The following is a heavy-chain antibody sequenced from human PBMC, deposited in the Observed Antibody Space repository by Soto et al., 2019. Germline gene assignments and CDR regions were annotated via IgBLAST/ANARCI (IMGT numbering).Heavy chain of an antibody. CDR3: ARGGMYIGSRRYFDS. D-gene: IGHD6-13*01. CDR1: GYTFTSYG. J-gene: IGHJ4*02. Sequence: QVQLVQSGAEVRKPGASVKVSCKAAGYTFTSYGITWVRQAPGQGLEWMGWISGYNGNTDYAQKVQGRVTMTTDTSTSTAYMEVRGLRPDDTAVYYCARGGMYIGSRRYFDSWGQGTLVTVSS. V-gene: IGHV1-18*04. CDR2: ISGYNGNT.